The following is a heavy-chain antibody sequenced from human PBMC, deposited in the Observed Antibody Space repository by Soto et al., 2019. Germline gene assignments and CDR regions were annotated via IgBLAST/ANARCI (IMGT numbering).Heavy chain of an antibody. J-gene: IGHJ4*02. CDR1: GGSISSSNW. V-gene: IGHV4-4*02. CDR2: IYHSGST. Sequence: QVQLQESGPGLVKPSGTLSLTRAVSGGSISSSNWWSWVRQPPGKGLEWIGEIYHSGSTNYNPSLKSRVTISGDTSKIQFSLKLSSVTAADTAVYYGARIAVAGTYFDYWGQGTLVTVSS. CDR3: ARIAVAGTYFDY. D-gene: IGHD6-19*01.